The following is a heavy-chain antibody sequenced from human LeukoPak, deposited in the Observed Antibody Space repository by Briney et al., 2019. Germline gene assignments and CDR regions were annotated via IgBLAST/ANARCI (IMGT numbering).Heavy chain of an antibody. D-gene: IGHD3-10*01. J-gene: IGHJ6*02. V-gene: IGHV3-23*01. CDR2: ISGRGGGT. Sequence: GGSLRLSRAASGFTFSSYAMSSVPDAPGKGLEWVSDISGRGGGTYYGDSVKGRFTISRDNAKNTLYRQMNSLRAEDTAVYYCAKSSIIYYGSGSWPDYYGMDVWGQGTTVTVSS. CDR1: GFTFSSYA. CDR3: AKSSIIYYGSGSWPDYYGMDV.